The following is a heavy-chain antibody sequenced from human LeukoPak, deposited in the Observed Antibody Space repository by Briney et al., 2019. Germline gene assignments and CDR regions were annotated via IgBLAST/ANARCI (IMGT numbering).Heavy chain of an antibody. Sequence: GGSLRLSCAASGFTFSNYAMSWVRQAPGKGLEWVSAISASGGTTYYADSVKGRFTISRDNSENTLFLQMSSLRAEDTAVYYCAKEPREYCSSTSCPNWFDSWGQGTLVTVSS. CDR3: AKEPREYCSSTSCPNWFDS. CDR1: GFTFSNYA. CDR2: ISASGGTT. D-gene: IGHD2-2*01. V-gene: IGHV3-23*01. J-gene: IGHJ5*01.